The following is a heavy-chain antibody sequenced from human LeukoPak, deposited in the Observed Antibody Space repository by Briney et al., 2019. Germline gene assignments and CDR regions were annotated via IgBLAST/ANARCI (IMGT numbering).Heavy chain of an antibody. J-gene: IGHJ5*02. Sequence: GGSLRLSCAASGFTFSSYWMSWVRQAPGKGLEWVANIKQDGSEKYYVDSVKGRFTISRDNAKNTLYLQMKSLRAEDTAVYYCARGGYTGSCFDNWLDPWGQGTLVTVSS. V-gene: IGHV3-7*02. D-gene: IGHD1-26*01. CDR3: ARGGYTGSCFDNWLDP. CDR1: GFTFSSYW. CDR2: IKQDGSEK.